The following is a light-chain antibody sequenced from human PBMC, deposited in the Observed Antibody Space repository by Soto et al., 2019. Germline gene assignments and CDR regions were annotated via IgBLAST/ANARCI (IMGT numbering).Light chain of an antibody. J-gene: IGKJ4*01. V-gene: IGKV4-1*01. CDR1: QSILFSSNNKNY. CDR3: QQYYSFPVT. CDR2: WSS. Sequence: DIVMTQSPDSLAVSLGERATINCKSSQSILFSSNNKNYLTWYQEKPGQPPKPIIYWSSTRESGFPDRFSGSGSATDFSLTISSLEAEDVAVYYCQQYYSFPVTFGGGTKVEIK.